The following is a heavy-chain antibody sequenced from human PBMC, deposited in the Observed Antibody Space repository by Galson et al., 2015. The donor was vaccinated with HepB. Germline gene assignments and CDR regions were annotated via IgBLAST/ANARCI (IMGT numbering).Heavy chain of an antibody. CDR3: ARDDIYSNYSFDY. D-gene: IGHD4-11*01. J-gene: IGHJ4*02. V-gene: IGHV3-30-3*01. CDR1: GFTFSSYA. CDR2: ISYDGSNK. Sequence: SLRLSCAASGFTFSSYAMHWVRQAPGKGLEWVAVISYDGSNKYYADSVKGRFTISRDNSKNTLYPQMNSLRAEDTAVYYCARDDIYSNYSFDYWGQGTLVTVSS.